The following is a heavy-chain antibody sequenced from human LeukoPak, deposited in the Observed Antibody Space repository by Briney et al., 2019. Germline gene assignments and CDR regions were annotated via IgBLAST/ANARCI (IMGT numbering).Heavy chain of an antibody. CDR3: ASDVSKHGYVADY. Sequence: PGGSLRLSCAASGFTFSNCWMNWVRQAPGKGLEWVANINQDGSEKNYVDSVKGRFTISRDNAKNSLYLQMNSLGAEDTAVYYCASDVSKHGYVADYWGQGTLVTVSS. CDR2: INQDGSEK. D-gene: IGHD3-22*01. J-gene: IGHJ4*02. V-gene: IGHV3-7*01. CDR1: GFTFSNCW.